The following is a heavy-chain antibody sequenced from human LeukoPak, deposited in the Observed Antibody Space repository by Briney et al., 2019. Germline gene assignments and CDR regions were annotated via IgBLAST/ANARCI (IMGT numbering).Heavy chain of an antibody. J-gene: IGHJ3*02. CDR1: GFTFSSYG. D-gene: IGHD3-22*01. CDR3: ASLDSSGLDAFDI. Sequence: GGSLRLSCAASGFTFSSYGMHWVRQAPGKGLEWVAFIRYDGSNKYYADSVKGRFTISRDNSKNTLYLQMNSLRAEDAAVYYCASLDSSGLDAFDIWGQGTMVTVSS. CDR2: IRYDGSNK. V-gene: IGHV3-30*02.